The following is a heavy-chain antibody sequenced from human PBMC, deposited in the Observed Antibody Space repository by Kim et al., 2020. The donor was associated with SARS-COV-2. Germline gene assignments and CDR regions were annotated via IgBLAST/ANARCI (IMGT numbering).Heavy chain of an antibody. CDR2: IYSGGGK. J-gene: IGHJ5*02. CDR1: GSIAEYFY. Sequence: GGSLRLSCAVSGSIAEYFYLNWVRQAPGKGLEWVSLIYSGGGKYYADFVEVRFTISRDDSESILYLQMDSLRVEDTAIYYCARSPPGFKYGIDAWGQGTLVTVSS. CDR3: ARSPPGFKYGIDA. V-gene: IGHV3-53*01. D-gene: IGHD3-10*01.